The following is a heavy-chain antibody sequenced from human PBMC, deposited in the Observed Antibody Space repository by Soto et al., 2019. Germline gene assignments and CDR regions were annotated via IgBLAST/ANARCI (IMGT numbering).Heavy chain of an antibody. J-gene: IGHJ5*02. CDR3: ARVPVVVPAATSPFDP. CDR2: ISSSGSTI. V-gene: IGHV3-48*03. CDR1: GFTFSSYE. Sequence: GGSLRLSCAASGFTFSSYEMNWVRQAPGKGLEWVSYISSSGSTIYYADSVKGRFTISRDNAKNSLYLQMNSLRAEDTAVYYCARVPVVVPAATSPFDPWGQGTLVTVSS. D-gene: IGHD2-2*01.